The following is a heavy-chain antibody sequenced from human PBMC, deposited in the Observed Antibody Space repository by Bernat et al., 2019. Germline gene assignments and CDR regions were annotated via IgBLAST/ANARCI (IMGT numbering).Heavy chain of an antibody. CDR3: VRDVVTIARDNAFDI. D-gene: IGHD2-21*02. CDR1: GFILGDYN. V-gene: IGHV3-21*01. J-gene: IGHJ3*02. Sequence: EVQLVESGGGLVKPGESLRLSCVASGFILGDYNMNWVRQAPGKGLEWVSSVNSASTYIYYAESVKGRFTISRDNAQSSLYLQMDSLRAEDTALYYCVRDVVTIARDNAFDIWGQGTMVTVSS. CDR2: VNSASTYI.